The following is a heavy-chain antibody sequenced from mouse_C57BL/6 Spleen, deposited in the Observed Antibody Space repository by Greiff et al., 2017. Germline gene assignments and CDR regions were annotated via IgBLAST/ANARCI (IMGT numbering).Heavy chain of an antibody. V-gene: IGHV5-6*01. CDR3: ARQGKGYGSSYNFDY. D-gene: IGHD1-1*01. J-gene: IGHJ2*01. Sequence: VHLVESGGDLVKPGGSLKLSCAASGFTFSSYGMSWVRQTPDKRLEWVAPISSGGSYTYSPDSVKGRFTISRDIAKNTLYLKMSSLKSENTAMYYCARQGKGYGSSYNFDYWGQGTTLTVSA. CDR1: GFTFSSYG. CDR2: ISSGGSYT.